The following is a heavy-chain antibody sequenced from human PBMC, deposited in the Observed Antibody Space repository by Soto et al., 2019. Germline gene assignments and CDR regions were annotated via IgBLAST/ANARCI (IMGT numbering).Heavy chain of an antibody. Sequence: QVQLVQSGAEVKKPGSSVKVSCKASGGTFSSYAISWVRQAPGQGLEWMGGIIPIFGTANYAQKFQGRVTITADKSTSTAYMELSSLRSEDTAVYYCARYYDLWSGYYLTPYYYGMDVWGQGTTVTVSS. V-gene: IGHV1-69*06. CDR3: ARYYDLWSGYYLTPYYYGMDV. D-gene: IGHD3-3*01. J-gene: IGHJ6*02. CDR2: IIPIFGTA. CDR1: GGTFSSYA.